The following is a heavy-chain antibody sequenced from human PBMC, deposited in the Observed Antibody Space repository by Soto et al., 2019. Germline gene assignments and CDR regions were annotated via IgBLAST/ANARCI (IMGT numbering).Heavy chain of an antibody. J-gene: IGHJ4*02. CDR2: ISSSGSTI. CDR3: ASLSSVFDY. D-gene: IGHD6-13*01. V-gene: IGHV3-48*03. Sequence: GSLRLSCAASGFTFSSYEMNWVRQAPGKGLEWVSYISSSGSTIYYADSVKGRFTISRDNAKNSLYLQMNSLRAEDTAVYYCASLSSVFDYWGQGTLVTVSS. CDR1: GFTFSSYE.